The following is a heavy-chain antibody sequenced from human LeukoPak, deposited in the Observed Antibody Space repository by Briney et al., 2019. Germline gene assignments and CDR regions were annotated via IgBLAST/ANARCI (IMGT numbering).Heavy chain of an antibody. J-gene: IGHJ5*02. Sequence: SETLSLTCTVSGGSIINHYWSWIRQPAGKGLEWIGRIYSSGSANYTPSLKCRVSMSIDTSNNHFSLNLTSVTAADTALYFCARDVRYASGWSIPESWGQGTLVTVSS. CDR1: GGSIINHY. D-gene: IGHD6-19*01. CDR2: IYSSGSA. CDR3: ARDVRYASGWSIPES. V-gene: IGHV4-4*07.